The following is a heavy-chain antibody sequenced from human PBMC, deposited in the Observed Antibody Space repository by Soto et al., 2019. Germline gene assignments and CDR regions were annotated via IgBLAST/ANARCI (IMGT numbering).Heavy chain of an antibody. CDR1: GYTFTSYD. CDR2: MNPNRGNT. V-gene: IGHV1-8*01. D-gene: IGHD2-2*01. CDR3: ERAVRRVVLPAAMNYYYYYMNV. Sequence: GASVKVSCKASGYTFTSYDINWVRQATGKGMERMGWMNPNRGNTGNAQKFQGRVTMTRNTPISTAYMELSSQRSEDTAVYYCERAVRRVVLPAAMNYYYYYMNVWGKGTTVTVSS. J-gene: IGHJ6*03.